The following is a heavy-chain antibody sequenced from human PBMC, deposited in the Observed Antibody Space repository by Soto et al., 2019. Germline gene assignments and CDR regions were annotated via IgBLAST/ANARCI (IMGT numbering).Heavy chain of an antibody. J-gene: IGHJ6*02. Sequence: SETLSLTCTVFGGSISSGGYYWSWIRQHPGKGLEWIGYIYYSGSTYYNPSLKSRVTISVDTSKNQFSLKLSSVTAADTAVYYCARVPELDYYGMDVRGQGTTVTVSS. CDR1: GGSISSGGYY. D-gene: IGHD1-26*01. V-gene: IGHV4-31*03. CDR2: IYYSGST. CDR3: ARVPELDYYGMDV.